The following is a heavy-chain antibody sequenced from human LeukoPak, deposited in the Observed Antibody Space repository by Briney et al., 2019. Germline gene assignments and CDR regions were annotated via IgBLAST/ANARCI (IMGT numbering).Heavy chain of an antibody. CDR2: INPKSGET. D-gene: IGHD3-22*01. V-gene: IGHV1-2*02. CDR1: GYTFTDYD. Sequence: ASVKVPCKTSGYTFTDYDLHWVRQAPGEGLEWMGWINPKSGETKYAQKFQGRVTMTRDTSINTVYMELSRLRSDDTAVYYCARGYYYDRSGYYLLNFDYWGQGILVTVSS. CDR3: ARGYYYDRSGYYLLNFDY. J-gene: IGHJ4*02.